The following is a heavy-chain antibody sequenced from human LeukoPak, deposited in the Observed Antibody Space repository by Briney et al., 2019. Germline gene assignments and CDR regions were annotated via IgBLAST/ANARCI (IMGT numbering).Heavy chain of an antibody. CDR1: GFTFSSYS. CDR2: ISSSSSYI. CDR3: AKGIHLKQPEIVVVVAASPGAFDI. Sequence: GGSLRLSCAASGFTFSSYSMNWARQAPGKGLEWVSSISSSSSYIYYADSVKGRFTISRDNAKNSLYLQMNSLRAEDTAVYYCAKGIHLKQPEIVVVVAASPGAFDIWGQGTMVTVSS. J-gene: IGHJ3*02. D-gene: IGHD2-15*01. V-gene: IGHV3-21*04.